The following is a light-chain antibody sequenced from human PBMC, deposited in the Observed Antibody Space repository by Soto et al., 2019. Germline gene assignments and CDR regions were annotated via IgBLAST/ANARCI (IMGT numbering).Light chain of an antibody. CDR3: QQSYSTPWT. V-gene: IGKV1-39*01. Sequence: DSQMTQSPSSLSASVGDRVSITCRASQTISNFLNWYQQKPGEAPKVFIYAATRLQSGVPPRVSGSGSGTDFTLTISTLQPEDSATYYCQQSYSTPWTFGQGTKVEV. CDR2: AAT. J-gene: IGKJ1*01. CDR1: QTISNF.